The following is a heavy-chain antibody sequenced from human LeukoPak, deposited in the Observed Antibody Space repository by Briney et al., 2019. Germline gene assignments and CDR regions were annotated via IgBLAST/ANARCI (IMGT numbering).Heavy chain of an antibody. CDR3: ARSRAAVVMGELIPSFYYGMDV. CDR1: GFTFSNYW. J-gene: IGHJ6*02. CDR2: IKQDGGER. V-gene: IGHV3-7*03. Sequence: GSLRLSCAASGFTFSNYWMNWVRPVPGKGLEWVATIKQDGGERYYVDSVEGRFTISRDNGKTSVYLQMNSLRADDTAVYYCARSRAAVVMGELIPSFYYGMDVWGQGTTVTVSS. D-gene: IGHD3-16*01.